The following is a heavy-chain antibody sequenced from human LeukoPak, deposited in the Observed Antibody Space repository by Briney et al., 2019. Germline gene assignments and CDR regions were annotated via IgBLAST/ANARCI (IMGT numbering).Heavy chain of an antibody. J-gene: IGHJ4*02. CDR2: ISSSSSYI. D-gene: IGHD3-22*01. CDR3: ARVVYYDSSGYHV. CDR1: GFTFSNYA. Sequence: PGGSLRLSCSTSGFTFSNYAMSWVRRAPGKGLEWVSSISSSSSYIYYADSVKGRFTISRDNAKNSLYLQMNSLRAEDTAVYYCARVVYYDSSGYHVWGQGTLVTVSS. V-gene: IGHV3-21*01.